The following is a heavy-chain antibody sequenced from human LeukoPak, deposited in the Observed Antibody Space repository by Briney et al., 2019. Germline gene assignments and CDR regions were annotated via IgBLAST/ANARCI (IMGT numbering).Heavy chain of an antibody. Sequence: SVKVSCKASGGTFSSYAIGWVRQAPGQGLEWMGRIIPILGIANYAQKFQGRVTITADKSTSTAYMELSSLRSEDTAVYYCASRPRRDGYNSIDYWGQGTLVTVSS. D-gene: IGHD5-24*01. CDR1: GGTFSSYA. V-gene: IGHV1-69*04. J-gene: IGHJ4*02. CDR3: ASRPRRDGYNSIDY. CDR2: IIPILGIA.